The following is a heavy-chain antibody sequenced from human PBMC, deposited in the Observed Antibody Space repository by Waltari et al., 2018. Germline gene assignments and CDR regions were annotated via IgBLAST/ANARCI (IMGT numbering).Heavy chain of an antibody. CDR1: GGSIRTNYN. Sequence: QLQLQESGPGLVQASEPLFLTCTDSGGSIRTNYNWGGIRQPPGKGLEWMGNMQYRGSTFYNPSLKSRVTISLDTSKNQFSLRLSSVGAADTAVYFCGRIAFGDDGGYFQHWGQGTLVTVSS. J-gene: IGHJ1*01. D-gene: IGHD4-17*01. CDR3: GRIAFGDDGGYFQH. CDR2: MQYRGST. V-gene: IGHV4-39*01.